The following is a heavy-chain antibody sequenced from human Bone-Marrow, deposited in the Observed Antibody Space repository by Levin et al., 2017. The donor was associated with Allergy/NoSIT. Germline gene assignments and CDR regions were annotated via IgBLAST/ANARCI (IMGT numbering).Heavy chain of an antibody. CDR3: AKIGLDIDY. Sequence: ASVKVSCQTSGGNFNMHAISWVRQAPGQGLEWMGGIIPILNTPKYTQKYQDRVTITADASTTTAFMEINDLRPEDTAIYYCAKIGLDIDYWGQGTLVTVSS. V-gene: IGHV1-69*13. CDR1: GGNFNMHA. D-gene: IGHD6-19*01. CDR2: IIPILNTP. J-gene: IGHJ4*02.